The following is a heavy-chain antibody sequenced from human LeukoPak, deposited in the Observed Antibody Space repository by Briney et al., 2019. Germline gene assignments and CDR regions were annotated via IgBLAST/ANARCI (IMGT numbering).Heavy chain of an antibody. CDR3: ARAFGPEYSSGWYCYFDY. Sequence: PGGSLRLSCAASGFTFSSYWMHWVRQAPGKGVVGVSRINSDGSSTSYADSVKGRFTISRDNAKNTLYLQMNSLRAEDTAVYYCARAFGPEYSSGWYCYFDYWGQGTLVTVSS. V-gene: IGHV3-74*01. CDR2: INSDGSST. CDR1: GFTFSSYW. J-gene: IGHJ4*02. D-gene: IGHD6-19*01.